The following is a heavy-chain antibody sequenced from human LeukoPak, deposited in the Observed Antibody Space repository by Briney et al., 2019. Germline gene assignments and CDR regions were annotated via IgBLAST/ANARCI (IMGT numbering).Heavy chain of an antibody. CDR2: IKSKTDGGTT. D-gene: IGHD3-10*01. Sequence: GGSLRLSCAASGFTFSNAWMSWVRQAPGKGLEWVGRIKSKTDGGTTDYAAPVKGRFTISRDDSKNTLYLQMNSLKTEDTAVYYCTTGSNYYGSGSIWGQGTLVTVSS. CDR3: TTGSNYYGSGSI. CDR1: GFTFSNAW. J-gene: IGHJ4*02. V-gene: IGHV3-15*01.